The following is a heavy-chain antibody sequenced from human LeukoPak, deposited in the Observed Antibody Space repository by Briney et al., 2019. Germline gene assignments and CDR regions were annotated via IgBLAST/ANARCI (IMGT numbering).Heavy chain of an antibody. J-gene: IGHJ4*02. CDR3: ARQAPGSEGFLERLLDY. D-gene: IGHD3-3*01. Sequence: PSETLSLTCAVSGYSISSGYYWGWIRQPPGKGLEWIGSIYHSGSTYYNPSLKSRVTISVDTSKNRFSLKLSSVTAADTAVYYCARQAPGSEGFLERLLDYWGQGTLVTVSS. V-gene: IGHV4-38-2*01. CDR1: GYSISSGYY. CDR2: IYHSGST.